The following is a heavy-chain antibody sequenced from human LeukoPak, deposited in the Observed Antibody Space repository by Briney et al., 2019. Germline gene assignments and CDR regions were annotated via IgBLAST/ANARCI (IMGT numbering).Heavy chain of an antibody. CDR3: ARGGNSGLTY. Sequence: PSETLSLTCAVYGGSFSGYYWSWIRQPPGKGLEWIGEINHSGSTNYNPSLKSRVTISVDTSKNQFSLKLSSVTAAGTAVYYCARGGNSGLTYWGQGTLVTVSS. CDR1: GGSFSGYY. D-gene: IGHD5-12*01. J-gene: IGHJ4*02. CDR2: INHSGST. V-gene: IGHV4-34*01.